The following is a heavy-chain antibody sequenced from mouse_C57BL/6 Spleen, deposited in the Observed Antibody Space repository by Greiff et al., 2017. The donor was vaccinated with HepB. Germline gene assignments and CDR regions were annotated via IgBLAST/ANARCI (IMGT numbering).Heavy chain of an antibody. Sequence: EVQLPESGPGLVKPSQSLSLTCSVTGYSITSGYYWNWIRQFPGNKLEWMGYISYDGSNNYNPSLKNRISITRDTSKNQFFRKLHSVTTVDTATFYCARPIDYGNHWYFDVWGTGTTVTVSS. D-gene: IGHD2-1*01. CDR1: GYSITSGYY. CDR3: ARPIDYGNHWYFDV. J-gene: IGHJ1*03. CDR2: ISYDGSN. V-gene: IGHV3-6*01.